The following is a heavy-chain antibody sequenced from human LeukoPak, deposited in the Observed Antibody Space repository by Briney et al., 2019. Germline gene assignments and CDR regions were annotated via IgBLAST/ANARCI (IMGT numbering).Heavy chain of an antibody. Sequence: ASVKVSCKASGYTFSHHGISWVRQAPGQGLEWMGWISCYNGDTMYAQNVQGRVTMTTGTSTRTAYMELRSLRSDDTATYYCARDPSNSSGYHAHFDSWGQGTLVTVSS. CDR3: ARDPSNSSGYHAHFDS. V-gene: IGHV1-18*01. D-gene: IGHD3-22*01. J-gene: IGHJ4*02. CDR1: GYTFSHHG. CDR2: ISCYNGDT.